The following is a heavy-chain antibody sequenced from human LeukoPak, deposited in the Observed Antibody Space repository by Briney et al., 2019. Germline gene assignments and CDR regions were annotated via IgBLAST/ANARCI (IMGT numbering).Heavy chain of an antibody. CDR2: INPSGSI. CDR3: ARAFSSGWYASY. V-gene: IGHV4-34*01. J-gene: IGHJ4*02. CDR1: GVSFSGYY. D-gene: IGHD6-19*01. Sequence: SETLSLTCAVYGVSFSGYYWNWIRQSPGKGLEWIGEINPSGSINYNPSLNSRVTISVDTSKNHFSLKLTSVTAADTAVYYCARAFSSGWYASYWGQGTLVTVSS.